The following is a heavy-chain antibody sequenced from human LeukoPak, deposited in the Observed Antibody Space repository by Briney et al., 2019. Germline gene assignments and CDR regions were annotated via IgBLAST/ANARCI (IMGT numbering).Heavy chain of an antibody. D-gene: IGHD3-22*01. J-gene: IGHJ1*01. CDR3: ARHTYYYDSSGYYSECFQH. CDR1: GGSISSYY. V-gene: IGHV4-59*08. Sequence: SETLSLTCTVSGGSISSYYWSWIRQPPGKGLEWIGYIYYSGSTNYNPSLKSRVTISVDTSKNQFSLKLSSVTAADTAVYYGARHTYYYDSSGYYSECFQHWGQGTLVTVSS. CDR2: IYYSGST.